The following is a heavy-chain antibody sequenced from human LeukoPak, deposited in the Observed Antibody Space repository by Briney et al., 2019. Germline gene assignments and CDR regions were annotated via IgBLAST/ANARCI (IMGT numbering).Heavy chain of an antibody. Sequence: KPGGSLRLSCAASGFSFSTYSMNWVRQAPGKGLKWVSSISSTGLYMFYADSVKGRFTISRDNAGNSLYLQMNSLRAEDTAVYYCATEKVYSSRRQVDYWGQGTLVTVSS. D-gene: IGHD6-13*01. CDR1: GFSFSTYS. CDR3: ATEKVYSSRRQVDY. CDR2: ISSTGLYM. J-gene: IGHJ4*02. V-gene: IGHV3-21*01.